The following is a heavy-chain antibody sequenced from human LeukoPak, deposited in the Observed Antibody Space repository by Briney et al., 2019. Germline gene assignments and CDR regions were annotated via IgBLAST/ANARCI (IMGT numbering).Heavy chain of an antibody. D-gene: IGHD3-3*01. J-gene: IGHJ6*03. CDR2: ISSSSSTI. V-gene: IGHV3-48*01. Sequence: GGSLRLSCAASGFTFSSYSMNWVHKAPGKGREWVSYISSSSSTIYYADSVKGRFTISRDNSRNTLYLQMNSLRAEDTAVYYCAKNRVPSGYYYYYYMDVWGKGTTVTVSS. CDR3: AKNRVPSGYYYYYYMDV. CDR1: GFTFSSYS.